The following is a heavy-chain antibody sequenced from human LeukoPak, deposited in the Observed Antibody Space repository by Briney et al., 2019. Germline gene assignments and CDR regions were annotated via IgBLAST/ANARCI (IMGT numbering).Heavy chain of an antibody. CDR1: GFTFSSYW. CDR2: IELDGSEK. CDR3: ARINSKSYYFDY. Sequence: PGGSLRLSCAASGFTFSSYWMTWVRQAPGKGLEWVANIELDGSEKYYVDSVKGRFAISRDSAKNSLYLQMNSLRAEDTAVYYCARINSKSYYFDYWGQGTLVTVSS. D-gene: IGHD2/OR15-2a*01. J-gene: IGHJ4*02. V-gene: IGHV3-7*01.